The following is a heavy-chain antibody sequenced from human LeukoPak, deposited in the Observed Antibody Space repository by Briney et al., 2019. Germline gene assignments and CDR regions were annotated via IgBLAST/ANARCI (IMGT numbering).Heavy chain of an antibody. D-gene: IGHD2-8*01. CDR3: ARRVLMSSTGAPDTWLDP. V-gene: IGHV4-59*08. J-gene: IGHJ5*02. CDR1: GGSINYYY. Sequence: SETLSLTCTVSGGSINYYYWNWIRQPPGKGLEWTGYIDYSGTTNYNPSLKSRVTISVDTSKNQFSLNLSSVTAADTAVYYCARRVLMSSTGAPDTWLDPWGQGTLVTVSS. CDR2: IDYSGTT.